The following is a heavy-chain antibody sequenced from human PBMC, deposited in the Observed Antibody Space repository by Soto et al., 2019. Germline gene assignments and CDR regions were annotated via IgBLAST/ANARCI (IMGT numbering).Heavy chain of an antibody. CDR3: ARRSSSWYFDF. Sequence: EVQLLESGGGLVQPGGSLRLSCAASGFTFSSYAINWFRQAPGKGLEWVSVISGSDGSTYYADSVKGRFTISRDNSKNTLNLQMNSLRAEDTAVYYCARRSSSWYFDFWGQGTLVTVSS. V-gene: IGHV3-23*01. J-gene: IGHJ4*02. CDR1: GFTFSSYA. D-gene: IGHD6-13*01. CDR2: ISGSDGST.